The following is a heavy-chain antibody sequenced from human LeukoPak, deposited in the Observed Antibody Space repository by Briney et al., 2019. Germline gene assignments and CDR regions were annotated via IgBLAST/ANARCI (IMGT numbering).Heavy chain of an antibody. Sequence: ASVKVSCKASGDTFTSYCISWGRQAPGQRLKWMGCISAYNGNTNDAHKLQGRVTMTTATSRSTAYMELRSLRSDDPAVYYCARASYSSSWITDSWGPRALVTLSS. V-gene: IGHV1-18*01. CDR1: GDTFTSYC. J-gene: IGHJ5*01. CDR3: ARASYSSSWITDS. CDR2: ISAYNGNT. D-gene: IGHD6-13*01.